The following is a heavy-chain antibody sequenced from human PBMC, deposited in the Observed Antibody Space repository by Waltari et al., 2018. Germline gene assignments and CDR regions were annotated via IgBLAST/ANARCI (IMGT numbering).Heavy chain of an antibody. CDR2: IYSGGST. J-gene: IGHJ4*02. D-gene: IGHD6-13*01. CDR3: ARESSSSWYHY. CDR1: GFTVSSNY. Sequence: EVQLVESGGGLIQPGGSLRLSCAASGFTVSSNYMSWVRQAPGKGLGWVSVIYSGGSTYYADSVKGRFTISRDNSKNTLYLQMNSLRAEDTAVYYCARESSSSWYHYWGQGTLVTVSS. V-gene: IGHV3-53*01.